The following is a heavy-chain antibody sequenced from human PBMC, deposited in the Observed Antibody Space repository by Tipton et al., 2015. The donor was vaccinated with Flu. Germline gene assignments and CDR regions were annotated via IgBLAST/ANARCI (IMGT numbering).Heavy chain of an antibody. Sequence: QLVQSGAEVKKPGASVKVSCKASGYTFTSYGISWVRQAPGQGLEWMGWISAYNGNTNYAQKLQGRVTMTTDTSTSTAYMELRSLGSDDTAVYCCAGRTGGWELNDAFDIWGQGTMVTVSS. V-gene: IGHV1-18*01. CDR2: ISAYNGNT. D-gene: IGHD1-26*01. CDR3: AGRTGGWELNDAFDI. J-gene: IGHJ3*02. CDR1: GYTFTSYG.